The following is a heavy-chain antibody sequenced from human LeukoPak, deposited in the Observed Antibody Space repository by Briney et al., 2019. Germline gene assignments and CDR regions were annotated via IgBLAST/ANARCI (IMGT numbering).Heavy chain of an antibody. Sequence: GGSLRLSCAASGFTLSSYSMNWVRQAPGKGLEWVSSISSSSYIYYADSVKGRFTISRDNAKNSLYLQMNSLRAEDTAVYYCARMCGGDCYYRWFDPWGQGTLVTVSS. J-gene: IGHJ5*02. D-gene: IGHD2-21*02. CDR3: ARMCGGDCYYRWFDP. CDR2: ISSSSYI. CDR1: GFTLSSYS. V-gene: IGHV3-21*01.